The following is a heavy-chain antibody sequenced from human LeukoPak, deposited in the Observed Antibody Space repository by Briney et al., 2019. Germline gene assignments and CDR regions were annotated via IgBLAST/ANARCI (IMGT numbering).Heavy chain of an antibody. J-gene: IGHJ4*02. Sequence: AGGSLRLSCAASGFTFSSYEMNWVRQAPGKGLEWVSYISSSGSTIYYADSVKGRFTISRDNAKNSLYLQMNSLTAEDTAVYYCARGKAVAFDDWGQGTLVTVSS. D-gene: IGHD6-19*01. V-gene: IGHV3-48*03. CDR2: ISSSGSTI. CDR1: GFTFSSYE. CDR3: ARGKAVAFDD.